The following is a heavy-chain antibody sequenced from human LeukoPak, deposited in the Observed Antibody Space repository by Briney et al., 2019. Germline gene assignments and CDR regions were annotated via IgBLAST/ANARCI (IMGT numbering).Heavy chain of an antibody. CDR1: GFSFSNYW. Sequence: PGGSLRLSCAASGFSFSNYWMHWVRQAPGKGLVWVSRVNRDGSVTGHADSVKGRFTISRDNARNTVYLQMNNLRVEDTAVYYCAREFYAGNDCWGQGTLVTVSS. V-gene: IGHV3-74*01. CDR2: VNRDGSVT. J-gene: IGHJ4*02. D-gene: IGHD5/OR15-5a*01. CDR3: AREFYAGNDC.